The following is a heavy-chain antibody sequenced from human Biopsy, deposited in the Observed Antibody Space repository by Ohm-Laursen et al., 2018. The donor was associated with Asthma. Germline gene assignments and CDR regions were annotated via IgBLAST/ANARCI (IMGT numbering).Heavy chain of an antibody. CDR3: ARAYGGSFFSGAFDI. CDR1: GFTVSTNG. CDR2: IYSGGGT. V-gene: IGHV3-53*01. D-gene: IGHD4-23*01. Sequence: LLLTCAASGFTVSTNGMSWVRQPPGKGLEWVSVIYSGGGTYYADSVQGRVTISRDNSKNTLSLQMNSLRAEDTAVYYCARAYGGSFFSGAFDIWGQGTMVTVAS. J-gene: IGHJ3*02.